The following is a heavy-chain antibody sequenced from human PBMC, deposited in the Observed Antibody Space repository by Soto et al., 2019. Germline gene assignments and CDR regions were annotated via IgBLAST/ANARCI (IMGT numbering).Heavy chain of an antibody. V-gene: IGHV3-23*01. Sequence: LRLSCAASGFTFGSYAMGWVRQAPGKGLEWVSSMNGGGGSTYYAESVQGRFTISRDNSKNTLYPQMNSLRVEDTAVYYCAKKSEIAVPRYYFDLWGQGTLVTVSS. CDR3: AKKSEIAVPRYYFDL. J-gene: IGHJ4*02. CDR1: GFTFGSYA. CDR2: MNGGGGST. D-gene: IGHD2-21*01.